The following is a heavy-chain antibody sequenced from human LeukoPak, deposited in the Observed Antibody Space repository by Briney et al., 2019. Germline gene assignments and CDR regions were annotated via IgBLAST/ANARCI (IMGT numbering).Heavy chain of an antibody. V-gene: IGHV4-4*02. D-gene: IGHD4-17*01. CDR3: ASGTTVTNFAY. CDR1: SDSISSNNC. Sequence: PSETLSLTCDVSSDSISSNNCYSWVRRSPGKGLEWIGEVCPRGGINYNPSLKTRVTISPDRPKNRFSLNIFLVTAADTAIYYCASGTTVTNFAYWGQGTLVTVSS. CDR2: VCPRGGI. J-gene: IGHJ4*02.